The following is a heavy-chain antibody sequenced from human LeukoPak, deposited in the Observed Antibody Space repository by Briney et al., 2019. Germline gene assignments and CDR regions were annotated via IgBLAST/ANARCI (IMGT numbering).Heavy chain of an antibody. Sequence: ASVKVSCKASGYTFTSYGISWVRQAPGKGLEWMGWISGYNGNTNCAQKLQGRVTMTTDTSTSTVYMELRSLRSDDTAVYYCARLYDSSGLFDYWGQGTLVTVSS. CDR1: GYTFTSYG. CDR3: ARLYDSSGLFDY. V-gene: IGHV1-18*01. D-gene: IGHD3-22*01. J-gene: IGHJ4*02. CDR2: ISGYNGNT.